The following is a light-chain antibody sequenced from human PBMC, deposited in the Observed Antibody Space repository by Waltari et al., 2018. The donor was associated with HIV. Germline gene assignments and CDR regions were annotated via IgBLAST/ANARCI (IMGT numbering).Light chain of an antibody. CDR1: QDISNS. CDR3: QQCYNIPLT. V-gene: IGKV1-NL1*01. J-gene: IGKJ4*01. CDR2: PAS. Sequence: DIQMTQSPSSLSASVGDRVTITCRASQDISNSVAWFQQTPGKAPKLLLYPASRLQSGVPSRFSGSGSGTDYTLTISSLQPEDFATYYCQQCYNIPLTFGGGSKVEI.